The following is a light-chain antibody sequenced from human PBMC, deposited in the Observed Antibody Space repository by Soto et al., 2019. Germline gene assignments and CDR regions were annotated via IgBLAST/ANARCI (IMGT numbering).Light chain of an antibody. Sequence: QSALTQPASVSGSPGQSITISCTGTSSDIGSHTSVSWYQQHPGKAPKLMIFDVSNRPSGVSSRFSGSKSGNTASLTISGLQAEDEADSYCSSRRGSSTLVFGEGTKLTVL. CDR1: SSDIGSHTS. V-gene: IGLV2-14*01. CDR3: SSRRGSSTLV. J-gene: IGLJ3*02. CDR2: DVS.